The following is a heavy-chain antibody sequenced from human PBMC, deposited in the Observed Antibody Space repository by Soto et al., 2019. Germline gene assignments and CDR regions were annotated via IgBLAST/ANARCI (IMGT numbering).Heavy chain of an antibody. J-gene: IGHJ3*01. V-gene: IGHV6-1*01. CDR3: VGEDADDVFDL. Sequence: PSQTLSPTCGSSGDSVSSISGAWNWIRQSPSRGLEWLGRTYYRSKWYTDYAESMKSRITINPDTSKNQVSLQMNSVTPDDSAVYYCVGEDADDVFDLWGPGTVVNDSS. CDR2: TYYRSKWYT. D-gene: IGHD2-8*01. CDR1: GDSVSSISGA.